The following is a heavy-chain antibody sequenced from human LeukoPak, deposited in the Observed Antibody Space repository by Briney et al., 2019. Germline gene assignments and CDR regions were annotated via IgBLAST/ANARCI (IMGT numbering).Heavy chain of an antibody. D-gene: IGHD5-24*01. Sequence: SETLSLTCTVSGGSISSSSYYWGWIRQPPGKGLEWIGSIYYSGSTYYNPSLKSRVTISVDTSKNLFSLKLSSVTAADTAMYYCARNRVVEMATEFDYWGQGTLVTVSS. CDR1: GGSISSSSYY. V-gene: IGHV4-39*07. CDR3: ARNRVVEMATEFDY. J-gene: IGHJ4*02. CDR2: IYYSGST.